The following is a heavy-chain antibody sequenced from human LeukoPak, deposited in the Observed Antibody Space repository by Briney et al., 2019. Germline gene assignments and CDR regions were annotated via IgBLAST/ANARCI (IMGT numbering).Heavy chain of an antibody. CDR1: GFTFSDYY. J-gene: IGHJ6*03. V-gene: IGHV3-11*01. Sequence: PGGSLRLSCAASGFTFSDYYMSWMRQAPAKGREGVSYISSSYCTIYYPASVKGRFTISSDNAKNSLYLQMNSLRAEDTALYYCAREPVDCSSTSCYFFGSYYMDVWGKGNTVTVSS. CDR2: ISSSYCTI. D-gene: IGHD2-2*01. CDR3: AREPVDCSSTSCYFFGSYYMDV.